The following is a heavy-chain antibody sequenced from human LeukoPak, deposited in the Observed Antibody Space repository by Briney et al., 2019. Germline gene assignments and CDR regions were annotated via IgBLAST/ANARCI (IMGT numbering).Heavy chain of an antibody. CDR2: INHIGNVN. V-gene: IGHV3-7*03. CDR3: ARGGGLDV. J-gene: IGHJ6*02. CDR1: RFTFSSYW. D-gene: IGHD3-16*01. Sequence: GGSLRLSCAASRFTFSSYWMNWARQAPGKGLEWVASINHIGNVNYYVDSVKGRFTISRDNAKNSLYLQMSNLRAEDTAVYFCARGGGLDVWGQGATVTVSS.